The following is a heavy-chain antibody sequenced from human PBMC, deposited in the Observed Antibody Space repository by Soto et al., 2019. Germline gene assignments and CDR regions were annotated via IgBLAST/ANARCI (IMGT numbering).Heavy chain of an antibody. D-gene: IGHD3-16*01. CDR2: IYYTGKT. CDR1: GGSISSGDYY. CDR3: ARAPCRGENSRGAFHI. Sequence: QVQLQESGPGLVKPSQTLSLSCTVSGGSISSGDYYWTWIRQPPGKGLEWIGYIYYTGKTYYNPSLKSRLSISVVPSKHHFSLKLSSVTAAATAVYYCARAPCRGENSRGAFHIWGQGTMVTVSS. V-gene: IGHV4-30-4*01. J-gene: IGHJ3*02.